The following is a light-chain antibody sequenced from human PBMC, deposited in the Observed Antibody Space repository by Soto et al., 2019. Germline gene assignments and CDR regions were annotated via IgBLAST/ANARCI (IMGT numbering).Light chain of an antibody. CDR1: SSDVGGYNY. J-gene: IGLJ3*02. Sequence: QSVLTQPPSASGSPGQSVTISCTGTSSDVGGYNYVSWYQQHPGQAPKLMIYEVNKRPSGVPDRFSGSKSGSTASLTVSGLQAEDEADYYCSSYASGIVWVCGGGTKLTVL. CDR2: EVN. CDR3: SSYASGIVWV. V-gene: IGLV2-8*01.